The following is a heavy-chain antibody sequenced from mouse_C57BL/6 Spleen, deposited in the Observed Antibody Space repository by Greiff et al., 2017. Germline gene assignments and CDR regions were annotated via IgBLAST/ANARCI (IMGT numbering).Heavy chain of an antibody. CDR2: ISYDGSN. D-gene: IGHD2-2*01. V-gene: IGHV3-6*01. CDR1: GYSITSGYY. CDR3: AREGYDLFAY. Sequence: EVKLVESGPGLVKPSQSLSLTCSVTGYSITSGYYWNWIRQFPGNKLEWMGYISYDGSNNYNPSLKNRISITRDTSKNQFFLKLNSVTTEDTATYYCAREGYDLFAYWGQGTLVTVSA. J-gene: IGHJ3*01.